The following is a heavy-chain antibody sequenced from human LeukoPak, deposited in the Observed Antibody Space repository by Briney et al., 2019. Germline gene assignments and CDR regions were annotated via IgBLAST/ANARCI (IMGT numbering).Heavy chain of an antibody. J-gene: IGHJ4*02. Sequence: ASVKVSCNVSGYTLTELSIHWVRQAPGKGLEWMGGFDPEDGETIYAQKFQGRVTMTEDTSTDTAYMELSSLRSDDTAVYYCATADLEEGIAVAGTRSFDYWGQGTLVTVSS. D-gene: IGHD6-19*01. CDR1: GYTLTELS. CDR2: FDPEDGET. V-gene: IGHV1-24*01. CDR3: ATADLEEGIAVAGTRSFDY.